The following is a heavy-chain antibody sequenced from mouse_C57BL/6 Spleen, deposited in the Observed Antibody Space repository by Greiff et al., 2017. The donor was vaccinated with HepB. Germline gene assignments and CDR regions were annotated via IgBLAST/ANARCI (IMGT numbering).Heavy chain of an antibody. CDR1: GYAFTNYL. CDR2: INPGSGGT. D-gene: IGHD2-4*01. J-gene: IGHJ3*01. Sequence: LVESGAELVRPGTSVKVSCKASGYAFTNYLIEWVKQRPGQGLEWIGVINPGSGGTNYNEKFKGKATLTADKSSSTAYMQLSSLTSEDSAVYFCARSDYDDGSWFAYWGQGTLVTVSA. CDR3: ARSDYDDGSWFAY. V-gene: IGHV1-54*01.